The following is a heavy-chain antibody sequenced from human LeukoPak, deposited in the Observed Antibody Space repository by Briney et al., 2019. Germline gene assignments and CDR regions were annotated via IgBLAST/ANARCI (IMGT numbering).Heavy chain of an antibody. CDR1: GGSISSDSYY. CDR3: ARGRSFGIAAYYYYYYMDV. D-gene: IGHD6-13*01. J-gene: IGHJ6*03. Sequence: PSETLSLTCTVSGGSISSDSYYWSWIRQPAGKGLEWIGRIYSSGSTNYNPSLKSRVTISLDTSKNQFSLKLSSVTAADTAVYYCARGRSFGIAAYYYYYYMDVWGKGTTVTVSS. CDR2: IYSSGST. V-gene: IGHV4-61*02.